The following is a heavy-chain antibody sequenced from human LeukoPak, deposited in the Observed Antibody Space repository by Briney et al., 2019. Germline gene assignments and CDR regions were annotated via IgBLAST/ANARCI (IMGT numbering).Heavy chain of an antibody. CDR2: ISGSGAEI. CDR3: AKENAGRTTGFDY. V-gene: IGHV3-23*01. D-gene: IGHD1-1*01. J-gene: IGHJ4*02. CDR1: GFTSSSCA. Sequence: GGSLRLSCAAAGFTSSSCAMSWVRQAPGKGLEWVSAISGSGAEIYYADSVQGRFTISRDNSKSTLYLQMNSLRDDDTAIYYCAKENAGRTTGFDYWGQGTLVTVSS.